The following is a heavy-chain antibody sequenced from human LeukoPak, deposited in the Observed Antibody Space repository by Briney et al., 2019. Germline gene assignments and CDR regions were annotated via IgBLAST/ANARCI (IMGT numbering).Heavy chain of an antibody. V-gene: IGHV1-69-2*01. J-gene: IGHJ1*01. D-gene: IGHD6-19*01. CDR2: VDPEDGET. CDR3: ATLSVAVAGTRYFQH. Sequence: ASVKLSCKVSGYTFTDYYMHWVQQAPGKGLEWMGLVDPEDGETIYAEKFQGRVTITADTSTDTAYMELSSLRSEDTAVYYCATLSVAVAGTRYFQHWGQGTLVTVSS. CDR1: GYTFTDYY.